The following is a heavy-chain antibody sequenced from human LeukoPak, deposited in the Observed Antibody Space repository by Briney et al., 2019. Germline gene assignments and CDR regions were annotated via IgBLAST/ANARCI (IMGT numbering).Heavy chain of an antibody. J-gene: IGHJ4*02. D-gene: IGHD6-13*01. CDR1: GFTVSSNY. CDR3: ASWEIAAAGDY. V-gene: IGHV3-66*01. Sequence: PGGSLRLSCAASGFTVSSNYMSWVRQAPGKGLEWVSVIYSGGSTYYADSVKGRFTISRDNSKNTLYLQMNSLRAEDTAVYYCASWEIAAAGDYWGQGTLVTVSS. CDR2: IYSGGST.